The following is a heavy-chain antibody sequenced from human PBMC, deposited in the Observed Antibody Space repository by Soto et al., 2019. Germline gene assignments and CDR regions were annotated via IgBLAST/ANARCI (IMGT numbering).Heavy chain of an antibody. D-gene: IGHD5-18*01. CDR2: IYYSGST. CDR1: GGSISSGGYY. J-gene: IGHJ4*02. CDR3: ARVLRGVDTAMVDY. Sequence: SETLSLTCTVSGGSISSGGYYWSWIRQHPGKGLEWIGYIYYSGSTYYNPSLKRRVTISVDTSKNQFSLKLSSVTAADTAVYYCARVLRGVDTAMVDYWGQGTLVTVSS. V-gene: IGHV4-31*03.